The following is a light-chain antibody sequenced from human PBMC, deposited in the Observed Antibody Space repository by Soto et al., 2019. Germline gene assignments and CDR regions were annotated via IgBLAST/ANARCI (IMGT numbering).Light chain of an antibody. CDR2: QAS. Sequence: DIQMTQFPSTLSASVGDRVTITCRASQSISSWLAWYQQKPGKAPKVLIYQASRLESGVPSRFSGSGSGTEYTLTISSLQPDDFATYYCQHYNGYPYTFGQGTKLEIK. CDR3: QHYNGYPYT. V-gene: IGKV1-5*03. J-gene: IGKJ2*01. CDR1: QSISSW.